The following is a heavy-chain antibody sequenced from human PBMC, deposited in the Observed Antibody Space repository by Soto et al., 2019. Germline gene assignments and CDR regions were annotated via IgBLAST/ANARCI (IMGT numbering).Heavy chain of an antibody. V-gene: IGHV1-69*08. CDR1: GGTFSSYT. CDR3: SRDAGIVVVPAAIAANWFEP. J-gene: IGHJ5*02. D-gene: IGHD2-2*01. CDR2: IIPILGIA. Sequence: QVQLVQSGAEVKKPGSSVKVSCKASGGTFSSYTISWVRQAPGQGLEWMGRIIPILGIANYAQKFQVRVTINADKSTSTAYMEMSSLRSEDTAVYYCSRDAGIVVVPAAIAANWFEPWGQGTLVNVS.